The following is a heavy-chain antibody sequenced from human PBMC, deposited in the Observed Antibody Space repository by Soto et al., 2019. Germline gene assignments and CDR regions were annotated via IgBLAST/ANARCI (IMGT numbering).Heavy chain of an antibody. D-gene: IGHD6-19*01. CDR2: MYYSGSI. CDR3: ARMYSSGSGWFHP. V-gene: IGHV4-59*12. Sequence: TSETLSLTCTVSGGSISSYYWSWVRQPPGKGLEWIGYMYYSGSIIYNPSLRSRVSISGDTSSNQFSMSLTSVTAADTARYYCARMYSSGSGWFHPWGQGTLVTVSS. J-gene: IGHJ5*02. CDR1: GGSISSYY.